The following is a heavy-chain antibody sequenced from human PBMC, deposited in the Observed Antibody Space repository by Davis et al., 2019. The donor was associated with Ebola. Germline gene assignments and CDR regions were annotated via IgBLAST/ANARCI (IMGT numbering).Heavy chain of an antibody. CDR1: GFTVSSKY. CDR2: IYGSGSGST. J-gene: IGHJ5*02. CDR3: ARPATVTTYPDNWFDP. V-gene: IGHV3-66*04. Sequence: GESLKISCAASGFTVSSKYMSWVCQAPGKGLEWVSVIYGSGSGSTYYADSVKGRFTISRDNAKNSLYLQMNSLRDEDTAVYYCARPATVTTYPDNWFDPWRQGTLVTVSS. D-gene: IGHD4-17*01.